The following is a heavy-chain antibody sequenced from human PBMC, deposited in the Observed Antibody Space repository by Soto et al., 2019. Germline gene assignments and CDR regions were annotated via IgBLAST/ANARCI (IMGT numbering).Heavy chain of an antibody. CDR1: GGSISFSI. CDR2: VYHSGRT. CDR3: AKGDSTTHGDSFDI. J-gene: IGHJ3*02. V-gene: IGHV4-59*01. D-gene: IGHD6-13*01. Sequence: PSETLSLTCSVSGGSISFSIWNWIRQSPEKGLEWIGYVYHSGRTNYNPSLKSRVTISVDTSKNQFSLQLSAVTAADTAVYYCAKGDSTTHGDSFDIWGQGTMVTVSS.